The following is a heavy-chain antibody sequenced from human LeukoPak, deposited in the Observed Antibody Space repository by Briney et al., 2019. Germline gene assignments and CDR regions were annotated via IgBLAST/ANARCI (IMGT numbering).Heavy chain of an antibody. CDR2: INAYNGNT. D-gene: IGHD4-17*01. V-gene: IGHV1-18*01. Sequence: GASVKISCKASGYTFTSYGISWVRQAPGQGLEWMGCINAYNGNTNYAPKLQGRVTMTTDTSTSTAYMELRSLRSDDTAVYSCARDYQTVTTPRSGWFDPWGQGTLVTVSS. CDR3: ARDYQTVTTPRSGWFDP. J-gene: IGHJ5*02. CDR1: GYTFTSYG.